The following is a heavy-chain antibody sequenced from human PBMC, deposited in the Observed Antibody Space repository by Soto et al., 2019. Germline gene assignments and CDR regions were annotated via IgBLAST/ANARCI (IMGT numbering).Heavy chain of an antibody. J-gene: IGHJ4*02. V-gene: IGHV5-51*01. CDR1: GYTFSDFW. CDR3: ARSPRSSPYFDY. CDR2: IYPGDSET. D-gene: IGHD6-13*01. Sequence: GESLKISCQCSGYTFSDFWIAWVRQLPGKGLEYMGIIYPGDSETRYSPSFHGKVTISADRSIGTAYLQWSSLEASDSAFYFCARSPRSSPYFDYWGQGALVTVSS.